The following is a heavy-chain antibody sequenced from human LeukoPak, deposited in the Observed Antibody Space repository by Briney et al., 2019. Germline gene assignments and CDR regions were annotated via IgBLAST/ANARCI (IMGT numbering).Heavy chain of an antibody. CDR1: GYTFTSYG. V-gene: IGHV1-18*01. J-gene: IGHJ4*02. D-gene: IGHD2-21*02. CDR3: ARDTLHCGGDCYSSPYFDY. Sequence: GASVKVSCRASGYTFTSYGISWVRQAPGQGLEWMGWISAYNGNTNYAQKVQGRGTMTTDTSTSTAYMELRSLRSDDTAVYYCARDTLHCGGDCYSSPYFDYWGQGTLVIVSS. CDR2: ISAYNGNT.